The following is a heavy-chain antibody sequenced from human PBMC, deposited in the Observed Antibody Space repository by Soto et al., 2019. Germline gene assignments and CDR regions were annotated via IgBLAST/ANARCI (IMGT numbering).Heavy chain of an antibody. D-gene: IGHD4-17*01. CDR2: IYYSGST. CDR1: GGSISSYY. Sequence: QVQLQESGPGLVKPSETLSLTCTVSGGSISSYYWSWIRQPPGKGLEWIGYIYYSGSTNYTSSLKSRVTISVDTSKNQFSLKLGSVTAADTAVYYCARGRTTTVTTLAYFDYWGQGTLVTVSS. J-gene: IGHJ4*02. CDR3: ARGRTTTVTTLAYFDY. V-gene: IGHV4-59*01.